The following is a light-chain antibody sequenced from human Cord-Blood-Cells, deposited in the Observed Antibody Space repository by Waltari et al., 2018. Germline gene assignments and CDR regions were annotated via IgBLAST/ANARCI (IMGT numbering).Light chain of an antibody. Sequence: IVLMQSPGVLSLSTGEFATLSCRPSQGVSSSYLAWYQQKPGQAPRLLIYGASSRTTGIPDWFRGSGSGTDFTLTISILEPEDFAVYYCQQYGSSPKTFGQGTKVEIK. CDR3: QQYGSSPKT. CDR1: QGVSSSY. J-gene: IGKJ1*01. V-gene: IGKV3-20*01. CDR2: GAS.